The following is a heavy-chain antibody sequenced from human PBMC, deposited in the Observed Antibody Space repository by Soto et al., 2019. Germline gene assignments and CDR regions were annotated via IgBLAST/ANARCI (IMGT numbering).Heavy chain of an antibody. CDR3: APSGGHYQLLHGNWFDP. V-gene: IGHV2-5*01. Sequence: SGPTLVNPTQTLTLTCTFSGFSLSTSGVGVGWIRQPPGKALEWLALIYWNDDKRYSPSLKSRLTITKDTSKNQVVLTMTNMDPVDTATYYCAPSGGHYQLLHGNWFDPWGQGTLVTVSS. CDR1: GFSLSTSGVG. CDR2: IYWNDDK. D-gene: IGHD2-2*01. J-gene: IGHJ5*02.